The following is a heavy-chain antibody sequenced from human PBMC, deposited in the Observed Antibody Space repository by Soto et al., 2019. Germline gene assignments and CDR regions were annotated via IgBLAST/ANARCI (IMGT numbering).Heavy chain of an antibody. D-gene: IGHD3-22*01. V-gene: IGHV4-30-2*01. Sequence: SETLSLTCAVSGGSLSSSAYSWSWIRQPPGKGLEWIGFIYQSGSTYYNPSLKSRVTMSLDRPKNQFSLKLSSVTAADTAVYYCARELLFYDSDGFSWDDAFDIWGQGTMVT. J-gene: IGHJ3*02. CDR3: ARELLFYDSDGFSWDDAFDI. CDR1: GGSLSSSAYS. CDR2: IYQSGST.